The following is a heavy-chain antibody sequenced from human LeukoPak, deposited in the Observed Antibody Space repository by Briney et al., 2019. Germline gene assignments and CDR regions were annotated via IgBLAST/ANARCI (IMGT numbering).Heavy chain of an antibody. CDR2: IRYDGSNK. J-gene: IGHJ4*02. V-gene: IGHV3-30*02. Sequence: GGSLRLSCAASGFTFSSYGMHWVRQPPGKGLEWVAFIRYDGSNKYYADSVKGRFTISRDNSKNTLYLQMNSLRAEDTAVYYCAKGRGYSYGLPFLYWGQGTLVTVSS. CDR1: GFTFSSYG. CDR3: AKGRGYSYGLPFLY. D-gene: IGHD5-18*01.